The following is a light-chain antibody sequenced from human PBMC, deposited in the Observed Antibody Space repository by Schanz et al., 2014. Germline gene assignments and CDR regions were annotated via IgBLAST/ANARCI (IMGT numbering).Light chain of an antibody. J-gene: IGLJ2*01. V-gene: IGLV2-14*01. CDR1: SSDVGGYKY. Sequence: QSALTQPASVSGSPGQSITISCTGTSSDVGGYKYVSWYQQHPGKAPKVMIYDVSNRPSGVSNRFSGSKSGNTASLTISGLQAEDEADYYCGSYRRGSPLVVFGGGTKLTVL. CDR3: GSYRRGSPLVV. CDR2: DVS.